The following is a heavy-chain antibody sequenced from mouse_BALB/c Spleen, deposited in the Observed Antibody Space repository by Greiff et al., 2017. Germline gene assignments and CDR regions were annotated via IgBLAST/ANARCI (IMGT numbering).Heavy chain of an antibody. CDR2: ISNLAYSI. CDR1: GFTFSDYG. D-gene: IGHD3-3*01. Sequence: EVKVVESGGGLVQPGGSRKLSCAASGFTFSDYGMAWVRQAPGKGLEWVAFISNLAYSIYYADTVTGRFTISRENAKNTLYLEMSSLRSEDTAMYYCARDRGGAMDYWGQGTAVTVSS. V-gene: IGHV5-15*02. J-gene: IGHJ4*01. CDR3: ARDRGGAMDY.